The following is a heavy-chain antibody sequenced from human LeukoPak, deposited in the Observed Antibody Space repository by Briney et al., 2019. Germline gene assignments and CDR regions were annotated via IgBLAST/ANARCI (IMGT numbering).Heavy chain of an antibody. CDR1: GGSISSYY. D-gene: IGHD2-15*01. CDR2: IYTSGST. Sequence: SETLSLTCTVSGGSISSYYWSWIRQPPGKGLEWIGYIYTSGSTNYNPSLKSRVTISVDTSKNQFSLKLSSVTAADTAVYYCARGSLGYCSGGSCYSARYWFDPWGQGTLVTVSS. V-gene: IGHV4-4*09. CDR3: ARGSLGYCSGGSCYSARYWFDP. J-gene: IGHJ5*02.